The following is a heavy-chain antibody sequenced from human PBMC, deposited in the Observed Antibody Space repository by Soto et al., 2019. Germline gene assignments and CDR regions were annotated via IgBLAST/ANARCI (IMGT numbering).Heavy chain of an antibody. CDR2: ISGDGSST. V-gene: IGHV3-74*01. Sequence: GGSLRLSCAASASTFSSYWMHWVRQAPGEGLVWVSRISGDGSSTGYADSVKGRFTISRDNAKNTLYLQMNTLRDEDTAVYYCERGVTAVGAFDIWGQGEMVTV. CDR1: ASTFSSYW. J-gene: IGHJ3*02. CDR3: ERGVTAVGAFDI. D-gene: IGHD2-21*02.